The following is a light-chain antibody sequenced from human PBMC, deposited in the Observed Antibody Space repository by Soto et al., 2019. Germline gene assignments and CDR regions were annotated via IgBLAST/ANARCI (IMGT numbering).Light chain of an antibody. CDR2: GAS. Sequence: EIVLTQSPGTLSLSPGERGTLSCRASQSVRSSYLAWYQHKPGQAPRLLIYGASNRATGIPDRFSGSGSGTDFTLTISRLEPEDFAVYYCQQYGSSLWTFGQGTKVDIK. CDR1: QSVRSSY. J-gene: IGKJ1*01. CDR3: QQYGSSLWT. V-gene: IGKV3-20*01.